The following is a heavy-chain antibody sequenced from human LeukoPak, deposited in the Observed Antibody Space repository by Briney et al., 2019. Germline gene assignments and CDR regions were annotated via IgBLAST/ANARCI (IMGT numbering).Heavy chain of an antibody. CDR3: ARPYYDSSGWDYMDV. CDR2: IYSGGST. V-gene: IGHV3-66*04. J-gene: IGHJ6*03. D-gene: IGHD3-22*01. Sequence: GGSLRLSCAASGFTVSSNNMSWVRQAPGKGLEWVSVIYSGGSTYYADSVKGRFTISRDNSKNTLYPQMNSLRAEDTAVYYCARPYYDSSGWDYMDVWGKGTTVTISS. CDR1: GFTVSSNN.